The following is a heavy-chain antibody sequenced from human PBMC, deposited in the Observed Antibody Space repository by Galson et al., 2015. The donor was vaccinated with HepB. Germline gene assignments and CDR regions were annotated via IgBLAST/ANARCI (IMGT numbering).Heavy chain of an antibody. J-gene: IGHJ4*02. CDR2: IKSNIDGGTT. CDR3: TTRDPDFLSGYLYYFDH. CDR1: GFNFKNAW. D-gene: IGHD3-3*01. Sequence: SLRLSCAASGFNFKNAWISWVRQAPGKGLGWVGRIKSNIDGGTTDYAAPVEGRFTISRDDSETTVYLQLNSLKTEDTAVYYCTTRDPDFLSGYLYYFDHWGQGALVTVSS. V-gene: IGHV3-15*01.